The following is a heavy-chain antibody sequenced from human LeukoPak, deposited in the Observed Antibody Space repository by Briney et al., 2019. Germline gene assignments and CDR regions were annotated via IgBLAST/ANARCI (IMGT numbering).Heavy chain of an antibody. J-gene: IGHJ4*02. Sequence: ASVKVSCKASGYTFTGYYMHWVRQAPGQGLEWMGIINPSGGSTSYARKFQGRVTMTRDTSTSTVYMELSSLRSEDTAVYYCARASLSVSADSSGYSDYWGQGTLVTVSS. CDR3: ARASLSVSADSSGYSDY. D-gene: IGHD3-22*01. V-gene: IGHV1-46*01. CDR2: INPSGGST. CDR1: GYTFTGYY.